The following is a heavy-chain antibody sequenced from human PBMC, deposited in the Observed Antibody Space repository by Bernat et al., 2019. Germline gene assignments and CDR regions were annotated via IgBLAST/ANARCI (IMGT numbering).Heavy chain of an antibody. V-gene: IGHV3-48*02. CDR3: ARGHVPFDP. CDR1: GFAFNIYS. CDR2: ITNSGSDM. Sequence: EVQLVYSGGGLVQPGGSLRLSCVASGFAFNIYSMNWVRQAPGKGLEWISYITNSGSDMYYADSVKGRFTVSRDNAKSSLFLQMDSLRDDDTAVYYCARGHVPFDPWGQGTVVTVSS. J-gene: IGHJ5*02. D-gene: IGHD6-6*01.